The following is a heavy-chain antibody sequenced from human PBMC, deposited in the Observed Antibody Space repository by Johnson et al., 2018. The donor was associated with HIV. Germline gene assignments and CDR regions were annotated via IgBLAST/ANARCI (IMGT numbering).Heavy chain of an antibody. CDR2: ISWNSGSI. D-gene: IGHD2-21*01. V-gene: IGHV3-9*01. CDR3: VRRMVVGYVAFDI. J-gene: IGHJ3*02. CDR1: GFTFDDYA. Sequence: VQLVESGGGLVQPGRSLRVSCAASGFTFDDYAMHWVRQAPGKGLEWVSGISWNSGSIRYADSVKGRFTISRNNVQNSMLLQMNSLRADDTAVYFCVRRMVVGYVAFDIWGQGTMVSVSS.